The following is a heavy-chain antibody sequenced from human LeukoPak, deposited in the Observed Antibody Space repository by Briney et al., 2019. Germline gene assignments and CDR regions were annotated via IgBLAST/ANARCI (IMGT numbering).Heavy chain of an antibody. CDR1: GGSISSSSNY. Sequence: SETLSPTCTVSGGSISSSSNYWGWVRQPPGKGLEWIGTVYSTGCTTYSNPSLKSRVTISVDTSKNQYSLKLSSVTAADTAVYYCARHEEEDGYNAKTIDYWGQGTLVTVSS. V-gene: IGHV4-39*01. CDR2: VYSTGCTT. D-gene: IGHD5-24*01. J-gene: IGHJ4*02. CDR3: ARHEEEDGYNAKTIDY.